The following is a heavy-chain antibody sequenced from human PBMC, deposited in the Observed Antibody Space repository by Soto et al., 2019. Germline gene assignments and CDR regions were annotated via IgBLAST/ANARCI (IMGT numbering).Heavy chain of an antibody. D-gene: IGHD1-20*01. CDR3: ARDISYYGVDV. CDR1: GFTFTSDG. Sequence: QVQLVESGGGVVQPGRSLRLSCAASGFTFTSDGFHWVRQAPGKGLEWVAAIWYDGSKKYYADSVKGRFTISRDNSKNTVNLQMNSLRAEDTAVYHRARDISYYGVDVWGQGTTVTVSS. J-gene: IGHJ6*02. V-gene: IGHV3-33*01. CDR2: IWYDGSKK.